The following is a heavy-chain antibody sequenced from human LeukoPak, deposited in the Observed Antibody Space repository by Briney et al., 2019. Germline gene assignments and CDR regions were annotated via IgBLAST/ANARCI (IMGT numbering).Heavy chain of an antibody. J-gene: IGHJ3*02. Sequence: PSETLSLTCTVSGGSLSSYYFSWLRQSPGKGLEWIAYINYSGSASYNPSLKSRVTMSVDTSMQFSLSLSSVTAADTAVYYCARHNYDDYVFDIWGQGTKVTVAS. CDR3: ARHNYDDYVFDI. V-gene: IGHV4-59*08. CDR1: GGSLSSYY. D-gene: IGHD4-17*01. CDR2: INYSGSA.